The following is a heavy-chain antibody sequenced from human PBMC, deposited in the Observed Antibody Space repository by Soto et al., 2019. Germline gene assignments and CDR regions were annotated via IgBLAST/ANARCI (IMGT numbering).Heavy chain of an antibody. D-gene: IGHD5-12*01. J-gene: IGHJ5*02. CDR2: IYHSGST. CDR3: ARRLVATIKGPRNWFDP. CDR1: GGSISSSNW. Sequence: SETLSLTCAVSGGSISSSNWWSWVRQPPGKGLEWIGEIYHSGSTNYNPSLKSRVTISVDKSKNQFSLKLSSVTAADTAVYYCARRLVATIKGPRNWFDPWGQGTLVTVSS. V-gene: IGHV4-4*02.